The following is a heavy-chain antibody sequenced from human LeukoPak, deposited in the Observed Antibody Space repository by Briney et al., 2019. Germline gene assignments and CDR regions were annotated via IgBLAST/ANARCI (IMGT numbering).Heavy chain of an antibody. CDR2: IRGSGGST. CDR3: AKYIAAMSYYYYGMDV. V-gene: IGHV3-23*01. Sequence: PGGSLRLSCAASGFTFSSYAMSWVRQAPGKGLEWVSAIRGSGGSTYYADSVKGRFTISRDNSKNTLYLQMNSLRAEDTAVYYCAKYIAAMSYYYYGMDVWGQGTTVTVSS. D-gene: IGHD2-2*01. CDR1: GFTFSSYA. J-gene: IGHJ6*02.